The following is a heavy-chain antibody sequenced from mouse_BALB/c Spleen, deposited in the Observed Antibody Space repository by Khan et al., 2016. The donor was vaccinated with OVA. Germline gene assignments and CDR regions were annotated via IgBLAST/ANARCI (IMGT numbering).Heavy chain of an antibody. Sequence: QVQLQQSGAELVRPGVSVKISCKGSGYTFTDFAMHWVKQSHAKSLEWIGVISTYYGDASYNQKFKGKATVTVDKSSSTAHMELARLTSEDSAIYYCARGSGNSRFAYWGQGTLVTVSA. V-gene: IGHV1S137*01. CDR3: ARGSGNSRFAY. D-gene: IGHD1-3*01. CDR1: GYTFTDFA. CDR2: ISTYYGDA. J-gene: IGHJ3*01.